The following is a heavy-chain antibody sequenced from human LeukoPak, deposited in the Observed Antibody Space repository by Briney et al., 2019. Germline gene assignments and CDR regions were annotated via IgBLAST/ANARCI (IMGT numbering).Heavy chain of an antibody. Sequence: SETPPLTCTASGGSISSSSYYWSWIRQPPGKGLEWIGYIYYSGSTNYNPSLKSRVTISVDTSKNQFSLKLSSVTAADTAVYYCARIPTTVVTLPHFDYWGQGTLVTVSS. CDR3: ARIPTTVVTLPHFDY. V-gene: IGHV4-61*01. CDR1: GGSISSSSYY. CDR2: IYYSGST. D-gene: IGHD4-23*01. J-gene: IGHJ4*02.